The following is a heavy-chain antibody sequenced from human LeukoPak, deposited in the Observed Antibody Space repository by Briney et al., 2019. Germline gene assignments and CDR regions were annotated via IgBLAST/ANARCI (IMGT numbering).Heavy chain of an antibody. CDR1: GGSISSYY. J-gene: IGHJ4*02. CDR2: IYTSGST. CDR3: ARGSGAVANSY. D-gene: IGHD6-19*01. Sequence: SETLSLTCTVSGGSISSYYWSWIRQPAGKGLEWVGRIYTSGSTNYNPSLKSRVTISVDKSRNQFSLKMTSVNDADTAVYYCARGSGAVANSYWGQGTLVTVSS. V-gene: IGHV4-4*07.